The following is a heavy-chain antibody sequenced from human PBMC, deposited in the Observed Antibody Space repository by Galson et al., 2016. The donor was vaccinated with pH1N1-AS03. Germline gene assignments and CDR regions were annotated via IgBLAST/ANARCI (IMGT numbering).Heavy chain of an antibody. V-gene: IGHV3-13*01. Sequence: SLRLSCAASGFRFIGHWMHWVRQVPGKGLEWVSAIGVAGDTFYTDSVKGRFAISRENAKNSFYLQMNTLRAGDTAVYFCARESSANSVAAFDIWGQGTMVTVSS. CDR3: ARESSANSVAAFDI. CDR2: IGVAGDT. D-gene: IGHD1-1*01. CDR1: GFRFIGHW. J-gene: IGHJ3*02.